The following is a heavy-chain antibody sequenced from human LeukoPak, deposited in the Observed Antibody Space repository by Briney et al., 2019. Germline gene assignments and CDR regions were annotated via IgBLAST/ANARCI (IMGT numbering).Heavy chain of an antibody. Sequence: SVKVSCKASGGTFSSYAISWVRQAPGQGLEWMGGIIPIFGTANYAQKFQGRVTITADESTSTAYMELSSLRSEDTAVYYCARETCSGGSCYSGSDAFDIWGQGTTVTVSS. D-gene: IGHD2-15*01. CDR1: GGTFSSYA. V-gene: IGHV1-69*01. J-gene: IGHJ3*02. CDR3: ARETCSGGSCYSGSDAFDI. CDR2: IIPIFGTA.